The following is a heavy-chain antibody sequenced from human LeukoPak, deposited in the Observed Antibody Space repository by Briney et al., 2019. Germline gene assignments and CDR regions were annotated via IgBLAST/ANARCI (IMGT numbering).Heavy chain of an antibody. CDR1: GGSIRSSSYY. D-gene: IGHD3-10*01. CDR3: ARESDDGSGSYYYDY. Sequence: SETLSLTCTVSGGSIRSSSYYWGWIRQPPGKGLEWIGSIYYSGSTYYNASLKSRVTISVDRSKNQFSLKLSSVTAADTAVYYCARESDDGSGSYYYDYWGQGTLVTVSS. J-gene: IGHJ4*02. V-gene: IGHV4-39*07. CDR2: IYYSGST.